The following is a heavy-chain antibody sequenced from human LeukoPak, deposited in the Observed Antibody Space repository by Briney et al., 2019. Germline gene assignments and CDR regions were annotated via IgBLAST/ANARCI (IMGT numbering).Heavy chain of an antibody. Sequence: SETLSLTCSVSGASISSSAYYWAWIRQPPGKGLEWTGSIYYSVSSHYNPSLKSRVTISVDTSKNQFSLKLSSVTAADTAVYYCARGRNWNYESHFDYWGQGTLVTVSS. CDR3: ARGRNWNYESHFDY. V-gene: IGHV4-39*07. CDR2: IYYSVSS. J-gene: IGHJ4*02. CDR1: GASISSSAYY. D-gene: IGHD1-7*01.